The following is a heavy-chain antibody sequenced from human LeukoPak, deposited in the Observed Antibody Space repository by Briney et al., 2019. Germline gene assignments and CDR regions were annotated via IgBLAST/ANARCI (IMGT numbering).Heavy chain of an antibody. CDR1: GFTFSNYA. CDR2: ISDDGSRQ. V-gene: IGHV3-30-3*01. J-gene: IGHJ4*02. D-gene: IGHD3-10*01. Sequence: GRSLRLSCAATGFTFSNYAIHWGRQAPGKGLEWEAFISDDGSRQHYADSVKGRFTISRDNSKNTLNLQMNSLRAEDTAVYYCVKDRTGTYTLDYWGQGTLVTVSS. CDR3: VKDRTGTYTLDY.